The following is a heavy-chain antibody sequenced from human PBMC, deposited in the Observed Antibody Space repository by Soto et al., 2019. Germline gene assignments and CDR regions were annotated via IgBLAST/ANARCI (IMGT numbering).Heavy chain of an antibody. CDR2: IYYSGST. CDR3: ARARGILDAFDI. J-gene: IGHJ3*02. Sequence: QVQLQESGPGLVKPSETLSLTCTVSGGSISSYYWNWIRQPPGKGLEWIGYIYYSGSTNYNPSLKSRVTISVDTSTHQFALKLSSVTAADTAVYYCARARGILDAFDIWGQGTMVTVSS. V-gene: IGHV4-59*01. CDR1: GGSISSYY.